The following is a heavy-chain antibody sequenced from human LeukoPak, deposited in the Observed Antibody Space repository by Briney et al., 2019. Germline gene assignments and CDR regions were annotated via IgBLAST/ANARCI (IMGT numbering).Heavy chain of an antibody. D-gene: IGHD2-2*01. J-gene: IGHJ6*02. CDR3: ARGYQLLPIYYYGMDV. CDR1: GFTFSSYA. V-gene: IGHV3-30*04. Sequence: GRSLRLSCAASGFTFSSYAMHWVRQAPGEGLEWGAVISYNGSNKYYADSVKDRFTISRDNSKNTLYLQMNSLRAEDTAVYYCARGYQLLPIYYYGMDVWGQGTTVTVSS. CDR2: ISYNGSNK.